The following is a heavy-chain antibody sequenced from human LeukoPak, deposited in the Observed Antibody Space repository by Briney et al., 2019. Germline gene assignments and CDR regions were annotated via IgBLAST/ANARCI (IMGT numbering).Heavy chain of an antibody. J-gene: IGHJ4*02. CDR2: INHSGST. V-gene: IGHV4-34*01. D-gene: IGHD3-16*01. CDR3: ARGQDVTYYFDY. CDR1: GGSFSGYY. Sequence: SEILSLTCAVYGGSFSGYYRSWICQPPGKGLEWIGEINHSGSTNYNPSLKSRVTISVDTSKNQFSLKLSSVTAADTAVYYCARGQDVTYYFDYWGQGTLVTVSS.